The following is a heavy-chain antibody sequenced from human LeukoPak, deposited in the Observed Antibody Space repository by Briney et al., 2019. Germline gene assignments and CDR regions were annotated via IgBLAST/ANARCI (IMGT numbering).Heavy chain of an antibody. D-gene: IGHD3-22*01. Sequence: ASVKVSCKASGYTFTGYYMHWVRQDPGQGLEWMGWISAYNGNTNYAQKLQGRVTMTTDTSTSTAYMELRSLRSDDTAVYYCARASALYYDSSGYLPYYFDYWGQGTLVTVSS. J-gene: IGHJ4*02. CDR2: ISAYNGNT. CDR1: GYTFTGYY. V-gene: IGHV1-18*04. CDR3: ARASALYYDSSGYLPYYFDY.